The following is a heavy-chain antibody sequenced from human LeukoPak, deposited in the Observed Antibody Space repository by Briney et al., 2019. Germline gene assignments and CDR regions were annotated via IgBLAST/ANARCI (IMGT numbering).Heavy chain of an antibody. CDR2: INHSGST. J-gene: IGHJ5*02. D-gene: IGHD4-17*01. CDR3: AGGYGDWYNWFDP. V-gene: IGHV4-34*01. CDR1: GGSFSGYY. Sequence: KPSETLSLTCAVYGGSFSGYYWSWIRQPPGKGLEWIGEINHSGSTNYNPSLKSRVTISVDTSKNQFSLKLSSVTAADTAVYYCAGGYGDWYNWFDPWGQGTLVTVSS.